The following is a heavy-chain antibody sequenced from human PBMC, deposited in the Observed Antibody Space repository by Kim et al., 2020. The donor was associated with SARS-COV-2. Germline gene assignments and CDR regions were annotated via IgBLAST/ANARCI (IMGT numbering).Heavy chain of an antibody. V-gene: IGHV4-61*01. CDR3: ARARGITYLQFQH. D-gene: IGHD3-10*01. CDR1: GGSVSSGSYY. J-gene: IGHJ1*01. Sequence: SETLSLTCTVSGGSVSSGSYYWSWIRQPPGKGLEWIGYIYYSGSTNYNPSLKSRVTISVDTSKNQFSLKLSSVTAADTAVYYCARARGITYLQFQHWGQGTLVTVSS. CDR2: IYYSGST.